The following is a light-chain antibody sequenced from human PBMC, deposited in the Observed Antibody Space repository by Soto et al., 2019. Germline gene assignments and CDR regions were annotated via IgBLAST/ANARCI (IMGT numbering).Light chain of an antibody. CDR3: SSYTSTNHVV. CDR1: SSNVGAGYD. Sequence: QSVLTQPPSVSGAPGQRITISCTGTSSNVGAGYDVHWYQHLPGRAPRLLVYGYKNRASGIPDRFSVSRSGTSDSLAISGLQAEDETDYYCSSYTSTNHVVFGGGTKLTVL. V-gene: IGLV1-40*02. J-gene: IGLJ2*01. CDR2: GYK.